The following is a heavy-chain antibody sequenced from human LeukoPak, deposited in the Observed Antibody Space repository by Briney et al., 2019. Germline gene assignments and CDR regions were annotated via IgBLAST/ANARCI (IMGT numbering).Heavy chain of an antibody. V-gene: IGHV3-48*03. CDR1: GFTFSSYE. CDR3: ARLSVTTRDY. D-gene: IGHD4-17*01. Sequence: GGSLRLSCAASGFTFSSYEMNWVRQAPGKGLEWVSYISSSGSTIYYADSVKGRFTISRDNAKNSLYLQMNSLRVEDTAVYYCARLSVTTRDYWGQGTLVTVSS. J-gene: IGHJ4*02. CDR2: ISSSGSTI.